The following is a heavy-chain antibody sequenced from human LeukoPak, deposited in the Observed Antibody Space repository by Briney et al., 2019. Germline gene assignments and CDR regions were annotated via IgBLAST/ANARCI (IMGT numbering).Heavy chain of an antibody. J-gene: IGHJ4*02. Sequence: ASVKVSCKASGYTFIDYHMHWVRQAPGQGLEWMGWINPNSGGTNYAQKFQGRVTMTSDNSISTAYMELSSLTSEDTAVYYCARFRWGSGSPDFDYWGQGTLVTVSS. D-gene: IGHD3-10*01. CDR3: ARFRWGSGSPDFDY. V-gene: IGHV1-2*02. CDR2: INPNSGGT. CDR1: GYTFIDYH.